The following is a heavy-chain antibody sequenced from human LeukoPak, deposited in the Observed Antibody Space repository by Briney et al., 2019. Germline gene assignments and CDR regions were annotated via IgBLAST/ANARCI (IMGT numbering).Heavy chain of an antibody. Sequence: ASVKVSCKASGYTFTSYGISWVRQAPGLGLEWMGWISTYHGNTNYAQKLQGRVTMTTDTSTSTAYMELSSLRSEDTAVYYCATWYYYDSSDYYLADYWGQGTLVTVSS. V-gene: IGHV1-18*01. D-gene: IGHD3-22*01. CDR1: GYTFTSYG. CDR3: ATWYYYDSSDYYLADY. CDR2: ISTYHGNT. J-gene: IGHJ4*02.